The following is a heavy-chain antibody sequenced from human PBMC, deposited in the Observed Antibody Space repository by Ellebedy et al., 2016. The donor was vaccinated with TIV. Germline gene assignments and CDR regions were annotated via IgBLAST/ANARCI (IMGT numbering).Heavy chain of an antibody. CDR2: INYSGRT. CDR1: GGSFSDYY. Sequence: MPSETLSLTCAVYGGSFSDYYWSWIRQPPGKGLEWIGSINYSGRTYYNPSLKSRVTISADTSRNDFSLKLRSMTAADTGVYYCAKLWASQWNYLFDPWGQGTLVTVSS. V-gene: IGHV4-34*01. CDR3: AKLWASQWNYLFDP. D-gene: IGHD1-7*01. J-gene: IGHJ5*02.